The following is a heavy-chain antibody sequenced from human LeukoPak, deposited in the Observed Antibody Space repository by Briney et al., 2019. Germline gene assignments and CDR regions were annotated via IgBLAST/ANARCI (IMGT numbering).Heavy chain of an antibody. Sequence: GGSLRLSCAASGFTFSSYSMNWVRQAPGKGLEWVSYISSSSSTIYYADSVKGRFTISRDNAKNSLYLQMNSLRAEDTAVYHCARVSPSKNAFDIWGQGTMVTVSS. V-gene: IGHV3-48*04. CDR1: GFTFSSYS. J-gene: IGHJ3*02. D-gene: IGHD4-11*01. CDR2: ISSSSSTI. CDR3: ARVSPSKNAFDI.